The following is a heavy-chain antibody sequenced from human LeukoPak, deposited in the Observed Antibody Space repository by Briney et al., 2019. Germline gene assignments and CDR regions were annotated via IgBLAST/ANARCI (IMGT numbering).Heavy chain of an antibody. Sequence: GGSLRLSCAASGFTFSSYSMNWVRQAPGKGLEWVSSINSSSGYIYYADSVKGRFTISRDNAKNSQYLQMNSLRVEDTAVYYCARGVYDILTGYYPDDAFDIWGQGTMVTVSS. CDR3: ARGVYDILTGYYPDDAFDI. V-gene: IGHV3-21*04. CDR2: INSSSGYI. D-gene: IGHD3-9*01. CDR1: GFTFSSYS. J-gene: IGHJ3*02.